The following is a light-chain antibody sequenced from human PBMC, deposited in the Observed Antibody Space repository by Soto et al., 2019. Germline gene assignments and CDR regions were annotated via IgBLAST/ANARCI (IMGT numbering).Light chain of an antibody. J-gene: IGKJ4*01. V-gene: IGKV3-15*01. CDR1: QSVSSN. Sequence: EAVMTQSPATLSVSPGERVTLSCRASQSVSSNLAWYQQKPGQSPRLLIYAVSTRATGIPARFSGSGSGTEFTLTITSLQSEDFAVYYCQQYNQWPHPFGGGTKVDI. CDR3: QQYNQWPHP. CDR2: AVS.